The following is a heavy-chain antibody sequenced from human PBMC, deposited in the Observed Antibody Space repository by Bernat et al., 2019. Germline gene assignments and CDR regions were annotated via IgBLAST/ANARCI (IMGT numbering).Heavy chain of an antibody. CDR1: GFTFSSYA. Sequence: QVQLVESGGGVVQPGRSLRLSCAASGFTFSSYAMHWVRQAPGKGLEWVAVISYDGSNKYYADSVKGRFTISRDNSKNTLYLQMNSLRAEDTAVYYCARGLIAVAGVLHNDYWGQGTLVTVSS. CDR2: ISYDGSNK. V-gene: IGHV3-30-3*01. CDR3: ARGLIAVAGVLHNDY. D-gene: IGHD6-19*01. J-gene: IGHJ4*02.